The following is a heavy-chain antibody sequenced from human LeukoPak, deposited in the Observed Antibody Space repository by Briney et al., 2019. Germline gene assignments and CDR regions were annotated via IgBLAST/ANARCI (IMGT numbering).Heavy chain of an antibody. CDR3: ARHRSVTPSFDF. CDR1: GGSISSYY. J-gene: IGHJ4*02. V-gene: IGHV4-59*08. D-gene: IGHD3-3*01. Sequence: SETLSLACTVSGGSISSYYWSWIRQPPGKGLEWIGYIYSSGSTNYNPSLKSRITISVDTSKNQCALKLSSVTASDTAVYYCARHRSVTPSFDFWGQGILVTVSS. CDR2: IYSSGST.